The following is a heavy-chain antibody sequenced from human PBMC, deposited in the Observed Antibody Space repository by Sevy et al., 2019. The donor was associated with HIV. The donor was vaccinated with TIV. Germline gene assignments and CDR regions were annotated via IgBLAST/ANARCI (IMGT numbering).Heavy chain of an antibody. D-gene: IGHD5-18*01. J-gene: IGHJ4*02. CDR2: IKSKTDGGTR. CDR3: RYSYGPFDY. Sequence: GGSLRLSCAASGFTFSNAWMSWVRQAPGKGLEWVGRIKSKTDGGTRDYAAPVKGRFTISRDDSKNTLFLQMNSLNTEDTAVYYCRYSYGPFDYWGQGTLVTVSS. V-gene: IGHV3-15*01. CDR1: GFTFSNAW.